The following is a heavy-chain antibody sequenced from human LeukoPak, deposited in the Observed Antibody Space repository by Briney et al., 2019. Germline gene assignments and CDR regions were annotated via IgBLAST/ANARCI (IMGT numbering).Heavy chain of an antibody. CDR3: AKGHYDFRDY. CDR1: GFTFGTFA. Sequence: GGSLRLSCAASGFTFGTFAFSWVRQAPGKGLEWVSSITGDDSTYYADSVKGRFTISRGTSSNTLCLQMNSLRAEDTALYYCAKGHYDFRDYWGQGTLVTVSS. V-gene: IGHV3-23*01. D-gene: IGHD3-3*01. J-gene: IGHJ4*02. CDR2: ITGDDST.